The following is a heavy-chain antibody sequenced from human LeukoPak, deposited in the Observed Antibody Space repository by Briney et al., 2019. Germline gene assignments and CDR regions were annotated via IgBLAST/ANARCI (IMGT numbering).Heavy chain of an antibody. J-gene: IGHJ4*02. CDR3: ANNGLRSGYDWGFDY. V-gene: IGHV3-30*18. D-gene: IGHD5-12*01. CDR2: ISYDGSNK. CDR1: GFTFSSYG. Sequence: GGSLRLSCAASGFTFSSYGMHWVRQAPGKGLEWVAVISYDGSNKYYADSVKGRFTISRDNSKNTLYLQMNSLRAEDTAVYYCANNGLRSGYDWGFDYWGQGTLVTVSS.